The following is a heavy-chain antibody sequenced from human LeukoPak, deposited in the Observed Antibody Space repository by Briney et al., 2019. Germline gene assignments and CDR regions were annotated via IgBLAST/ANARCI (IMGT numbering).Heavy chain of an antibody. Sequence: GRSLRLSCAASGFTFSSYGMHWVRKAPGKGLEWVAVIWYDGSNKYYADSVKGRFTISRDNSKNTLYLQMNSLRAEDTAVYYCARGSHNDFWSGYPAYYFDYWGQGTLVTVSS. CDR2: IWYDGSNK. V-gene: IGHV3-33*01. CDR3: ARGSHNDFWSGYPAYYFDY. D-gene: IGHD3-3*01. CDR1: GFTFSSYG. J-gene: IGHJ4*02.